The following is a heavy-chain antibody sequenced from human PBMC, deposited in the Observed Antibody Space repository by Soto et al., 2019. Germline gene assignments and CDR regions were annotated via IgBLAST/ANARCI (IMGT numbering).Heavy chain of an antibody. CDR1: GGTFTSYA. D-gene: IGHD2-8*01. CDR2: IIPIFGTA. V-gene: IGHV1-69*13. Sequence: ASVKVSCKASGGTFTSYAISWVRQAPGQGLEWMGGIIPIFGTANYAQKFQGRVTITADESTSTAYMELSSLRSEDTAVYYCARDADCTNGVCSPTGMDVWGQGTRVTVSS. CDR3: ARDADCTNGVCSPTGMDV. J-gene: IGHJ6*02.